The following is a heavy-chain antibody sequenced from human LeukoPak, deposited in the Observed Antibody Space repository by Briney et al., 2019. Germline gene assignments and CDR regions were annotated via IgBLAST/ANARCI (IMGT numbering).Heavy chain of an antibody. CDR3: ARAISYTNYGMDV. V-gene: IGHV3-48*03. CDR2: INSGGDTI. Sequence: GGSERLSCAASGFTYSTFEMNWVRQAPGKGLEWISYINSGGDTIYYADSVKGRFTVSRDNAKNSQYLQMNSLRAEDTAVYYCARAISYTNYGMDVWGHRHAVPVSS. J-gene: IGHJ6*02. D-gene: IGHD4-11*01. CDR1: GFTYSTFE.